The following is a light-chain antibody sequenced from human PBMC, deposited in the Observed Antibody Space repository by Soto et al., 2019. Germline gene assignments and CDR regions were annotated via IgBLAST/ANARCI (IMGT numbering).Light chain of an antibody. Sequence: QSVLTQPPSASGTPGQSITISCSGSSSNIGSNSVNWYQQFPGTAPKLLIYNNHHRPSGVPDRFSGSKSGTSASLAISGLQSEDESDYYCAAWDDSLDGPIFGTGTKLTVL. CDR1: SSNIGSNS. CDR2: NNH. CDR3: AAWDDSLDGPI. J-gene: IGLJ1*01. V-gene: IGLV1-44*01.